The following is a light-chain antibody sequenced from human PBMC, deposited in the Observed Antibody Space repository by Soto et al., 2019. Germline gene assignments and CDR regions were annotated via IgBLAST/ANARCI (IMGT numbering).Light chain of an antibody. V-gene: IGKV1-12*01. CDR2: GAF. Sequence: ETPKFLIYGAFTLQNGVPSRFSGSRPGTDFTLTISGLQPEDPATYYCQPFRSFPITFGQGTRLEIK. J-gene: IGKJ5*01. CDR3: QPFRSFPIT.